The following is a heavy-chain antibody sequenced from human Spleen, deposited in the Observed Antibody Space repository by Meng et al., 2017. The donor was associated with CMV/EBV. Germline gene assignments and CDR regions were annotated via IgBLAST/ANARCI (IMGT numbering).Heavy chain of an antibody. CDR1: GFTFNTYW. J-gene: IGHJ4*02. CDR2: LNQDGSQK. Sequence: SLSLSCAASGFTFNTYWMTLVRQAPGKGLEWVATLNQDGSQKYYVDSVKGRFTVSKDNAKNSLSLQMSSLRVEDTAVYYCATDTGSHWGQGTLVTVSS. D-gene: IGHD3-10*01. CDR3: ATDTGSH. V-gene: IGHV3-7*01.